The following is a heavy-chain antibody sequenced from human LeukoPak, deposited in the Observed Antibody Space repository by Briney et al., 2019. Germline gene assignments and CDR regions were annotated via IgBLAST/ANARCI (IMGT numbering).Heavy chain of an antibody. J-gene: IGHJ4*02. CDR3: ARYNWNDAVGQ. D-gene: IGHD1-1*01. CDR2: IKYDGSAK. Sequence: GGSLRLSCAASGFSFSSYWMSWVRQAPGKGLEWVANIKYDGSAKYYEDSVKGRFIISRDNAKNSLYLQMNSLRDEDTAVYYCARYNWNDAVGQWGQGTLVTVSS. V-gene: IGHV3-7*01. CDR1: GFSFSSYW.